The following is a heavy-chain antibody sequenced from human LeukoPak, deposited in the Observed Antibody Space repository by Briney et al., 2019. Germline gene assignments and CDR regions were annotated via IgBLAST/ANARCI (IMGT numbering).Heavy chain of an antibody. CDR1: GFTFSSYW. D-gene: IGHD2-8*01. CDR3: ARGDLYCTNGVCYTNYYYGMDV. CDR2: IKQDGSEK. J-gene: IGHJ6*02. V-gene: IGHV3-7*01. Sequence: GGSLRLSCAASGFTFSSYWMGWVRQAPGKGPEWVANIKQDGSEKYYVDSVKGRFTISRDNAKNSLYLQMNSLRAEDTAVYYCARGDLYCTNGVCYTNYYYGMDVWGQGTTVTVSS.